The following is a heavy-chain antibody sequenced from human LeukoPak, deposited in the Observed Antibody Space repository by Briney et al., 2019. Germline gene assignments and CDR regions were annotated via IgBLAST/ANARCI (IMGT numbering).Heavy chain of an antibody. D-gene: IGHD6-13*01. J-gene: IGHJ5*02. CDR3: ARLPLIAAAADWFDP. V-gene: IGHV4-39*01. CDR2: IYYSGST. CDR1: GGSISSSSYY. Sequence: PSETLSLTCTVSGGSISSSSYYCGWIRQPPGKGLEWIGRIYYSGSTYYTPSLKSRVTISVDTSKNQFSLKLSSVTAADTAVYYCARLPLIAAAADWFDPWGQGTLVTVSS.